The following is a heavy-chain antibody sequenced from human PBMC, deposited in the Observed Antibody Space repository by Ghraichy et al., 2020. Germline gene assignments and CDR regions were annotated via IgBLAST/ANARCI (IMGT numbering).Heavy chain of an antibody. Sequence: GGSRLSCAASGFSFTDYWMHWVRQTPGRGLEWVSHLNIDGTTVNYADSVKGRFTISRDNAKNTMYLQMISLTVEDTAVYYCVRSYKDGLRHFDYWGQGTLVTVSS. CDR2: LNIDGTTV. CDR1: GFSFTDYW. J-gene: IGHJ4*02. CDR3: VRSYKDGLRHFDY. D-gene: IGHD1-14*01. V-gene: IGHV3-74*01.